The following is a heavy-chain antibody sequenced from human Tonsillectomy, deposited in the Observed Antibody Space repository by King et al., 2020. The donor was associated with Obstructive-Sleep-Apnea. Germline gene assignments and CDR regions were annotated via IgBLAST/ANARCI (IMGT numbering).Heavy chain of an antibody. CDR1: GCSISSCDYY. D-gene: IGHD3-3*01. Sequence: QLQESGPGLVKPSQTLSLTCTVSGCSISSCDYYWSWIRQPPGKGLEWIGYIYYSGSTYYNPSLKSRGTISVNTSKNQFALKLSSVTAADTAVYYCASFPSSGYSGPHFDYWGQGTLVTVSS. V-gene: IGHV4-30-4*01. J-gene: IGHJ4*02. CDR2: IYYSGST. CDR3: ASFPSSGYSGPHFDY.